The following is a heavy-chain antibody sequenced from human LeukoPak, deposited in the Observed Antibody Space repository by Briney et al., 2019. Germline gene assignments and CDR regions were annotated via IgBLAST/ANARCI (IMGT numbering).Heavy chain of an antibody. Sequence: SETLSLTCTVSGNSIANTFYYWSWLRQPAGKGLEWIGRIYTTGSTDYNPSLKSRVTISLDTSRNQFSLKLSSVTAADTAVYYCARRQDGHDYWGQGTLVTVSS. CDR2: IYTTGST. J-gene: IGHJ4*02. CDR3: ARRQDGHDY. CDR1: GNSIANTFYY. V-gene: IGHV4-61*02.